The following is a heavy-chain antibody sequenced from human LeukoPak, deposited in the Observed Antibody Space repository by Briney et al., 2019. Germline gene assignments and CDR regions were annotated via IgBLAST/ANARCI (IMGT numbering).Heavy chain of an antibody. D-gene: IGHD6-19*01. J-gene: IGHJ4*02. CDR3: AKDPGRAGYSSGWFGGVYYFDY. CDR1: GVTFSNYG. V-gene: IGHV3-30*18. Sequence: GGSLRLSCASSGVTFSNYGMHWVRQAPGKGLEWVAAISYDDGSNRNYEQSVKVRFTIPRNNSKHRQYLEMNTLRTEGTAVYYCAKDPGRAGYSSGWFGGVYYFDYWGQGILVTVSS. CDR2: ISYDDGSNR.